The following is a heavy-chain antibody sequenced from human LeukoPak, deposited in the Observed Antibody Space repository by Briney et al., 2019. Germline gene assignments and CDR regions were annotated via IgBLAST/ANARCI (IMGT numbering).Heavy chain of an antibody. CDR2: IFNSGTT. CDR3: ARETIDITITVVVRMGDAFDI. Sequence: PSETLSLTCTVSGASMSSFYWTWIRQPSGKGLEWIGNIFNSGTTNYNPSLKSRVTISLDMSKKQFSLKLSSVTAADTAVYYCARETIDITITVVVRMGDAFDIWGQGTMVTVSS. D-gene: IGHD3-22*01. CDR1: GASMSSFY. J-gene: IGHJ3*02. V-gene: IGHV4-59*01.